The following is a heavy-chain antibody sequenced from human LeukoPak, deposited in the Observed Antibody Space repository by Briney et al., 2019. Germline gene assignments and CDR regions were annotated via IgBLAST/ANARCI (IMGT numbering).Heavy chain of an antibody. CDR2: ISSNGGST. CDR3: AKGGKWDVTPFDY. V-gene: IGHV3-64*04. D-gene: IGHD1-26*01. Sequence: GGSLRLSCSASGFTFSSYAMHWVRQAPGKGLEYVSAISSNGGSTYYADSVKGRFTISRDNSKNTLYLQVNSLRAEDTAVYYCAKGGKWDVTPFDYWGQGTLVTVS. J-gene: IGHJ4*02. CDR1: GFTFSSYA.